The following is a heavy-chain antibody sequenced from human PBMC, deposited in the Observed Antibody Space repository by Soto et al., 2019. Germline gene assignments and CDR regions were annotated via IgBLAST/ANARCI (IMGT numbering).Heavy chain of an antibody. CDR3: ARVSGYYLPDY. V-gene: IGHV1-3*05. CDR1: GYTFTNYA. Sequence: QVQLVQSGAEEKKPGASVKVSCKASGYTFTNYATHWVRQAPGQRLEWMGWINAGNGNTKYSQKFQGRVTITRDTSASTAYMELSSLRSEDTAVSYYARVSGYYLPDYWGQATLVTVSS. D-gene: IGHD5-12*01. CDR2: INAGNGNT. J-gene: IGHJ4*02.